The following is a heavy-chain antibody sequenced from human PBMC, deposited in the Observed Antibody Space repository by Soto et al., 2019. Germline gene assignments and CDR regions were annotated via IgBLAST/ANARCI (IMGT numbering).Heavy chain of an antibody. V-gene: IGHV3-11*01. CDR1: GFSFRDYF. D-gene: IGHD3-10*01. CDR2: IGPYGNSI. J-gene: IGHJ4*02. Sequence: GGSLRLSCAASGFSFRDYFMSWIRQAPGKGLEWVSYIGPYGNSIYDADAVKGRFTISRDDAKKSLYLHMNSLRVEDTSLYYCASDDYKYGVYWGKGSLVTVSS. CDR3: ASDDYKYGVY.